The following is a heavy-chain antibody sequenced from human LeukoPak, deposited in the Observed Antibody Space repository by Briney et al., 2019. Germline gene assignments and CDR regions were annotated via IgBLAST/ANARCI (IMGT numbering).Heavy chain of an antibody. CDR2: IYYSWIT. CDR1: GGSISSYY. J-gene: IGHJ6*02. Sequence: PSETLSLTCTVSGGSISSYYGSWIRQPLGEGLEWFGYIYYSWITNYNPSLKRRVTISVDTSKNQFSLKLSSVTAADTAVYYCARDRGVVPAASIYYYYGMDVWGQGTTVTVSS. CDR3: ARDRGVVPAASIYYYYGMDV. V-gene: IGHV4-59*01. D-gene: IGHD2-2*01.